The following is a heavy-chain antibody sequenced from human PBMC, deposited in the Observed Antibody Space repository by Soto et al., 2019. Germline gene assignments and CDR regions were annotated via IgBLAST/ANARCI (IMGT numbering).Heavy chain of an antibody. CDR2: VYYSGTT. V-gene: IGHV4-59*01. Sequence: SCKASGGTFNNYAISWIRQPPGKRLEWIGYVYYSGTTNYNPSLESRVTISVDLSKNQFSLRLSSVTTADTALYYCARTTAVPNTLRSRYFFDYWGQGTLVTVSS. J-gene: IGHJ4*02. D-gene: IGHD4-17*01. CDR3: ARTTAVPNTLRSRYFFDY. CDR1: GGTFNNYA.